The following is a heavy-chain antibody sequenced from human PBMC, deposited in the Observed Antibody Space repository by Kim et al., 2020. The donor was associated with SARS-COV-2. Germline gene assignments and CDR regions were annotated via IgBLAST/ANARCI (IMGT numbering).Heavy chain of an antibody. CDR1: GSTFDDYA. CDR2: ISWNSGSI. V-gene: IGHV3-9*01. J-gene: IGHJ3*02. CDR3: AEDRVAVADDLDDFDI. D-gene: IGHD6-19*01. Sequence: GGSLRLPCAASGSTFDDYAMHWVRQAPGKGLEWVSGISWNSGSIGYADSVKGRFTMSSDNAKNSLYLQMNSLSAEVTALDYCAEDRVAVADDLDDFDIWGQGKMGT.